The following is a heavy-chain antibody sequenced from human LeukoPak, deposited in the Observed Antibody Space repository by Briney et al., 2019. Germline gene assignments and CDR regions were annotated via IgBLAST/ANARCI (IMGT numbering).Heavy chain of an antibody. Sequence: ASVKVSCKASGYTFTSYGISWVRQAPGQGLEWMGWISAYNGNTNYAQKLQGRVTMTTDTSTSTAYMELRGLRSDDTAVYYCATDLTGTTTGHYWGQGTLVIVSS. V-gene: IGHV1-18*01. CDR1: GYTFTSYG. J-gene: IGHJ4*02. D-gene: IGHD1-20*01. CDR3: ATDLTGTTTGHY. CDR2: ISAYNGNT.